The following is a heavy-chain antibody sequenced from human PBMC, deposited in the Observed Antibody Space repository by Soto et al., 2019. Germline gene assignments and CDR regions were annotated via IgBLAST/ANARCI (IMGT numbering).Heavy chain of an antibody. CDR2: IIPIFGTA. CDR3: ARDPDYGDYVFDP. CDR1: GGTFSSYA. D-gene: IGHD4-17*01. V-gene: IGHV1-69*13. J-gene: IGHJ5*02. Sequence: SVKVSCKASGGTFSSYAISWVRQAPGQGLEWVGGIIPIFGTANYAQKFQGRVTITADESTSTAYMELSSLRSEDTAVYYCARDPDYGDYVFDPWGQGTLVTVSS.